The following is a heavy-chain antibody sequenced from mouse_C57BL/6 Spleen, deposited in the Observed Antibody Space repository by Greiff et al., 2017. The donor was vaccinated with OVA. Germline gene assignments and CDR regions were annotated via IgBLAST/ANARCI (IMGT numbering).Heavy chain of an antibody. Sequence: QVQLKQPGAELVKPGASVKLSCKASGYTFTSYWMHWVKQRPGQGLEWIGMIHPNSGSTNYNEKFKSKATLTVDKSSSTAYMQLSSLTSEDSAVYYCARWRGSSYDYWGQGTTLTVSS. CDR1: GYTFTSYW. J-gene: IGHJ2*01. CDR2: IHPNSGST. CDR3: ARWRGSSYDY. D-gene: IGHD1-1*01. V-gene: IGHV1-64*01.